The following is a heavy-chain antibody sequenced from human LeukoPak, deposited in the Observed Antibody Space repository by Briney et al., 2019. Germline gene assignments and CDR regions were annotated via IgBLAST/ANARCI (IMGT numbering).Heavy chain of an antibody. J-gene: IGHJ4*02. D-gene: IGHD3-16*02. V-gene: IGHV3-30*02. CDR1: GFTFSSYG. CDR2: IRYDGSNK. CDR3: AKGPYPYLGELSYYFDY. Sequence: PGGSLRLSCAASGFTFSSYGMHWVREAPGKGLEWVAFIRYDGSNKYYADSVKGRFTISRDNSKNTLYLQMNSLRAEDTAVYYCAKGPYPYLGELSYYFDYWGQGTLVTVSS.